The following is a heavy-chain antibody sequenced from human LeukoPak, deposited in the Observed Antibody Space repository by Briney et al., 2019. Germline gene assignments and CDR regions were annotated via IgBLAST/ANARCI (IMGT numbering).Heavy chain of an antibody. Sequence: SETLSLTCTVSGGSISSSSYYWGWIRQPPGKGLEWFGSIYYSGSTNYNPSLKSRVTISVDTSKNQFSLKLSSVTAADTAVYYCAREVGGDTAMQLSRYFDYWGQGTLVTVSS. V-gene: IGHV4-39*07. CDR2: IYYSGST. CDR3: AREVGGDTAMQLSRYFDY. CDR1: GGSISSSSYY. J-gene: IGHJ4*02. D-gene: IGHD5-18*01.